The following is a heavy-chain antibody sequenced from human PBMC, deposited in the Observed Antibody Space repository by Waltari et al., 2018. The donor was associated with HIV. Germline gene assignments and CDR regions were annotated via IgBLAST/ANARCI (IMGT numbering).Heavy chain of an antibody. CDR1: GYTFTGYY. J-gene: IGHJ6*02. CDR3: ARDHNSGRLLSYGDYDPYYYYGMDV. D-gene: IGHD4-17*01. Sequence: QVQLVQSGAEVKKPGASVKVSCKASGYTFTGYYMHWVRQAPGQGLEWMGWINPNSGGTNYAQKFQGWVTMTRDTSISTAYMELSRLRSDDTAVYYCARDHNSGRLLSYGDYDPYYYYGMDVWGQGTTVTVSS. CDR2: INPNSGGT. V-gene: IGHV1-2*04.